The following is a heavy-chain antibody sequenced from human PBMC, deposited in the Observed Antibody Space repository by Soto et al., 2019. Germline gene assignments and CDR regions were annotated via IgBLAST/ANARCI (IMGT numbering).Heavy chain of an antibody. CDR1: GGSTHSYY. CDR3: ARGHGHGGSSFDF. D-gene: IGHD2-15*01. J-gene: IGHJ4*02. CDR2: VYYNGDT. Sequence: QVQLQESGPGLVKPSETLSLTCTVSGGSTHSYYWAWIRQPPGKGLEWMGYVYYNGDTNYNPSLKSRVTISVDASKNQFPLKLTSVTPADTAVYYCARGHGHGGSSFDFWGQGTLVTVSS. V-gene: IGHV4-59*01.